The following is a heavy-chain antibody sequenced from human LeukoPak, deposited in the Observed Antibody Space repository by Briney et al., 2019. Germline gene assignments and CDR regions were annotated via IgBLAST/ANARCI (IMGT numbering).Heavy chain of an antibody. CDR3: ARDRGYRYGQFDY. CDR2: ISSNIITK. Sequence: GGSLRLSCSASEFTFGTYAMLWVRQAPGKGLEWVSFISSNIITKYYADSVKGRFTISRDNAKNSVYLQMNSLRDEDTAVYFCARDRGYRYGQFDYWGQGTLVTVSS. CDR1: EFTFGTYA. D-gene: IGHD5-18*01. V-gene: IGHV3-48*02. J-gene: IGHJ4*02.